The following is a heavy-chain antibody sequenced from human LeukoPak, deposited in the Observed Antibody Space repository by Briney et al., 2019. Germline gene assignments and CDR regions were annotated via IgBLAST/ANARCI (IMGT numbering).Heavy chain of an antibody. CDR1: GFTFSDYY. Sequence: GGSLRLSCAASGFTFSDYYMSWIRQAPGKGLGWVSYISSSGSTIYYADSVKGRFTISRDNAKNSLYLQMNSLRAEDTAVYYCARSRRLYWYFDLWGRGTLVTVSS. D-gene: IGHD4-17*01. CDR2: ISSSGSTI. J-gene: IGHJ2*01. CDR3: ARSRRLYWYFDL. V-gene: IGHV3-11*04.